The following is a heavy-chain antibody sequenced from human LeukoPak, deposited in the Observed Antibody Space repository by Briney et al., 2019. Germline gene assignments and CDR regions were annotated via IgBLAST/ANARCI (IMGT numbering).Heavy chain of an antibody. D-gene: IGHD5-18*01. V-gene: IGHV4-31*03. CDR2: IYYSGST. J-gene: IGHJ3*02. CDR3: ARVDTASDAFDI. Sequence: PSETLSLTCTVSGGSISSGGYYWSWIRQHPGKGLEWIGYIYYSGSTYYNPSLKSRVTISVDTSKNQFSLRLSSVTAADTAVYYCARVDTASDAFDIWGQGTMVTVSS. CDR1: GGSISSGGYY.